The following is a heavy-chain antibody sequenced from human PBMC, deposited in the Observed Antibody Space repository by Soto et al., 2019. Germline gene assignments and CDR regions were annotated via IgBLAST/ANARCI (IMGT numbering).Heavy chain of an antibody. V-gene: IGHV4-34*01. CDR1: GGSFSGHY. CDR2: IDRSGST. CDR3: ARVSTQGDFDY. J-gene: IGHJ4*02. Sequence: PSETLSLTCAVNGGSFSGHYWSWIRQPPGKGLEWIGEIDRSGSTDYNPSLKSRVIISVDTSKNQFSLKLSSVTAADTAVYYCARVSTQGDFDYWGQGTLVTVSS. D-gene: IGHD3-16*01.